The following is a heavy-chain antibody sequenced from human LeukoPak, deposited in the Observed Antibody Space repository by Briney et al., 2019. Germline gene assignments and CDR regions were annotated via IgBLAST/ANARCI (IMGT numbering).Heavy chain of an antibody. CDR1: GITFSDYG. J-gene: IGHJ4*02. V-gene: IGHV3-30*03. D-gene: IGHD5-12*01. Sequence: PGRSLRLSCEASGITFSDYGMHWVRQAPGKGLDLVAAISHDGSIQYFADSVKGRFTVSRDNSRNTLFLQMNSLTTVDKAVYFCARTVAKIALPTFKYWGQGTLVTVSS. CDR3: ARTVAKIALPTFKY. CDR2: ISHDGSIQ.